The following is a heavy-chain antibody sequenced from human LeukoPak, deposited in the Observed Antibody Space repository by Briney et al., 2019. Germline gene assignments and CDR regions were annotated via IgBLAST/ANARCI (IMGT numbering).Heavy chain of an antibody. J-gene: IGHJ4*02. CDR1: GFTFSSYS. D-gene: IGHD3-22*01. CDR2: ISGSGGST. V-gene: IGHV3-23*01. CDR3: AKDSNYYDSSGYYHTDY. Sequence: GGSLRLSCAASGFTFSSYSMNWVRQAPGKGLEWVSAISGSGGSTYYADSVKGRFTISRDNSKNTLYLQMNSLRAEDTAVYYCAKDSNYYDSSGYYHTDYWGQGTLVTVSS.